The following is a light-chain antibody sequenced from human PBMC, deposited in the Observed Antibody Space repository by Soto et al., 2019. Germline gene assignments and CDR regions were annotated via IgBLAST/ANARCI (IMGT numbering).Light chain of an antibody. CDR3: HQYNSY. J-gene: IGKJ2*01. CDR2: DAS. CDR1: ESIATW. V-gene: IGKV1-5*01. Sequence: DVHMTQSPSTLSASVGDRVTITCRASESIATWLAWYQQKPGKAPKLLIYDASRLESGVPSRFSGGGSGTDFSLTFTGLQPDDFATYYCHQYNSYFGQGTKLEI.